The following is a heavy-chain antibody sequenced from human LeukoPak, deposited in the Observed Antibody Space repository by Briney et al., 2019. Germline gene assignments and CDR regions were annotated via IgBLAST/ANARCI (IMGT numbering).Heavy chain of an antibody. CDR3: ARGRKHIVVVTAILQRYYFDY. CDR1: GGSFSGYY. Sequence: SETLSLTCAVYGGSFSGYYWSWIRQPPGKGLEWIGEINHSGSTNYNPSLKSRVTISVDTSKNQFSLKLSSVTAADTAVYYCARGRKHIVVVTAILQRYYFDYWGQGTLVTVSS. CDR2: INHSGST. J-gene: IGHJ4*02. D-gene: IGHD2-21*02. V-gene: IGHV4-34*01.